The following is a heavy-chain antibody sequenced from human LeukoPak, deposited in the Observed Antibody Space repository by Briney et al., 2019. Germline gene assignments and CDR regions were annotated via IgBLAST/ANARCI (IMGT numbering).Heavy chain of an antibody. CDR3: AKIAPWGAVTTTDGFDY. CDR2: ISDSGGST. D-gene: IGHD4-17*01. J-gene: IGHJ4*02. CDR1: GFSFSNYA. V-gene: IGHV3-23*01. Sequence: GGSLRLSCAASGFSFSNYATSWVRQAPGKGLEWVSAISDSGGSTYYADSVKGRFTISRDNSKNTLYVQMNSLRAEDTAVYYCAKIAPWGAVTTTDGFDYWGQGTLATVSP.